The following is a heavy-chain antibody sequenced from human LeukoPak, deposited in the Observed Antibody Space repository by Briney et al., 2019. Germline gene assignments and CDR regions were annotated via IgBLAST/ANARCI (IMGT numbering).Heavy chain of an antibody. Sequence: ASVKVSCKASGYTFTSYDINWVRQATGQGLEWMGWMNPNSGNTGYAQKFQGRVTMTRNTSISTAYVELSSLRSEDTAVYYCARVLYGSGSPPGAWGQGTLVTVSS. V-gene: IGHV1-8*01. CDR2: MNPNSGNT. CDR1: GYTFTSYD. D-gene: IGHD3-10*01. J-gene: IGHJ5*02. CDR3: ARVLYGSGSPPGA.